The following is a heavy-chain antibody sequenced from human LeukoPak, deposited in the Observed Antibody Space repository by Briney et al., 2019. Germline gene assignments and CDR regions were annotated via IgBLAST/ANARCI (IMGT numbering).Heavy chain of an antibody. V-gene: IGHV5-51*01. J-gene: IGHJ4*02. D-gene: IGHD1-26*01. CDR1: GYLFTSYG. CDR2: IYPGDSDT. CDR3: ATTWAQSGSYAGFDY. Sequence: GASLKISCQGSGYLFTSYGIGGVRQLPGKGLEWMGIIYPGDSDTRYSPSFQGQVTISADKSISTDYLQWSSLKASDTAMYYCATTWAQSGSYAGFDYWGQGTLVTVCS.